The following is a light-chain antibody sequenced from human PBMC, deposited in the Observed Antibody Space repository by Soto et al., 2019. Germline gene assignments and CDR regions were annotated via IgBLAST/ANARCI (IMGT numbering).Light chain of an antibody. CDR3: QQYNSWTSIT. CDR1: QSVNRN. J-gene: IGKJ5*01. CDR2: AAS. V-gene: IGKV3-15*01. Sequence: EILLTQSPATLSVSPGERATLSCRSSQSVNRNLGWYQQKPGQAPRLLIFAASTMAPGIPARFSGSGSGTEFTLTISGLQSEDFTVYYCQQYNSWTSITFGQGTRLEVK.